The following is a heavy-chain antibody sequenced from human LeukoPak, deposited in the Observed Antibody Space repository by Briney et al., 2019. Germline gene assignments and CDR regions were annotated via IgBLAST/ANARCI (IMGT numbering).Heavy chain of an antibody. Sequence: ASVKVSCKASGYTFTGYYMHWVRQAPGQGLEWMGWINPNSGGTNYAQHFHGMVIMNRDTSISTAYMELSRLTSDGTAVYYCARGYSYDPGFAYWGQGTLVTVSS. CDR1: GYTFTGYY. CDR2: INPNSGGT. V-gene: IGHV1-2*02. D-gene: IGHD5-18*01. CDR3: ARGYSYDPGFAY. J-gene: IGHJ4*02.